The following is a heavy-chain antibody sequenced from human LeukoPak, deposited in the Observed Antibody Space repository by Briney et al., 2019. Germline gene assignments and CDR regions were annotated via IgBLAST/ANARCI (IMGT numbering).Heavy chain of an antibody. CDR2: ISAYNGNT. J-gene: IGHJ6*03. V-gene: IGHV1-18*01. Sequence: ASVKVSCKASGYTFTSYGISWVRQAPGQGLEWMGWISAYNGNTNYAQKLQGRVTMTTDTSTSTAYMELRSLRSDDTAVYYCAREVNGDSRGYYMDVWGKGTTVTVSS. CDR3: AREVNGDSRGYYMDV. CDR1: GYTFTSYG.